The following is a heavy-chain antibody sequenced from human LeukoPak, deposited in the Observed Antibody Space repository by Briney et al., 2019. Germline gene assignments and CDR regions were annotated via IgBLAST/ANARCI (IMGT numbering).Heavy chain of an antibody. J-gene: IGHJ3*02. Sequence: GGSLRLSCAASAFTFSSYGMHWVRQAPGKGLEWVAVIWYDGSNKYYADSVKGRFTISRDNSKNTLYLQMNSLRAEDTAVYYCGRDFGLIGTKRSFDISGQGTLVTVSS. CDR3: GRDFGLIGTKRSFDI. CDR2: IWYDGSNK. CDR1: AFTFSSYG. D-gene: IGHD1-7*01. V-gene: IGHV3-33*01.